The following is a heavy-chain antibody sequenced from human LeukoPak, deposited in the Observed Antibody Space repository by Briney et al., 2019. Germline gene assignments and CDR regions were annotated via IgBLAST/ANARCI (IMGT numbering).Heavy chain of an antibody. CDR2: ISTSGGTI. V-gene: IGHV3-11*01. CDR1: QFTFSDYY. Sequence: GGSLRLPCAASQFTFSDYYMSGIAQAPGKGLERFSYISTSGGTIYYGESVKGRFTRSRDNAKNSLYLQMNSLQVEDTAVYYCARFLYYYDSRPLDYWGRGTLVSVCS. CDR3: ARFLYYYDSRPLDY. J-gene: IGHJ4*02. D-gene: IGHD3-22*01.